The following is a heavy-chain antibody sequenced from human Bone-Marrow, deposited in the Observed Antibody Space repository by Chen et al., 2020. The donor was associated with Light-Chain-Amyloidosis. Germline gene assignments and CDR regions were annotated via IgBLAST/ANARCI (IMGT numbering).Heavy chain of an antibody. V-gene: IGHV4-34*01. Sequence: QVQLQQWGAGLLKPSETLSLTCAVYGGSFSGYYWSWIRQPPGKGLEWIGEINHSGSTNYNPSLKSRVTISVDTSKNQFSLKLSSVTAADTAVYYCARGLQRMRNYYGSGSYGYWGQGTLVTVSS. CDR3: ARGLQRMRNYYGSGSYGY. CDR2: INHSGST. J-gene: IGHJ4*02. CDR1: GGSFSGYY. D-gene: IGHD3-10*01.